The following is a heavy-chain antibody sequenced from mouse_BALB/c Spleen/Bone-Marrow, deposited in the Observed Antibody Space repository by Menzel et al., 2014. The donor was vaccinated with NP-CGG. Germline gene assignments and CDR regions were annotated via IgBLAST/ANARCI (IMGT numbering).Heavy chain of an antibody. CDR1: GFNIKDTY. CDR2: IDPANGNT. V-gene: IGHV14-3*02. J-gene: IGHJ1*01. CDR3: ANDDYGWYFDV. Sequence: EVQLVESGAELVKPGPSVKLSCTASGFNIKDTYMHWVKQRPEQGLEWIGRIDPANGNTKYDPKFQGKATITADTSSNTAYLQLSSLTSEDTAVYYCANDDYGWYFDVWGAGTTVTVSS. D-gene: IGHD2-4*01.